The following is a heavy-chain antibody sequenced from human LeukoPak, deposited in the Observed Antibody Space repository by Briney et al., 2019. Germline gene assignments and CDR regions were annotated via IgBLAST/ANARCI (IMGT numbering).Heavy chain of an antibody. CDR2: ISYDGSNK. Sequence: LSGGSLRLSCAASGFTFSSYAMHWVRQAPGKGLEWVAVISYDGSNKYYADSVKGRFTISRDNSKNTLYLQMNSLRAEDTAVYYCARGGMGFDYWGQGTLATVSS. V-gene: IGHV3-30*04. J-gene: IGHJ4*02. CDR3: ARGGMGFDY. D-gene: IGHD6-13*01. CDR1: GFTFSSYA.